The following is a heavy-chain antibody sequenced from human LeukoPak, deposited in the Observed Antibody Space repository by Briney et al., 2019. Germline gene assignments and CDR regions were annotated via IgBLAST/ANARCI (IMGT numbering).Heavy chain of an antibody. CDR1: GFTFSSYA. J-gene: IGHJ4*02. Sequence: GGSLRLSCAASGFTFSSYAMHWVRQAPGKGLEWVAVISYDGSNKYYADSVKGRLTISRDNSKNTLYLQMNSLRAEDTAVYYCARGMINIIAVAGTDYWGQGTLVTVSS. V-gene: IGHV3-30-3*01. CDR3: ARGMINIIAVAGTDY. CDR2: ISYDGSNK. D-gene: IGHD6-19*01.